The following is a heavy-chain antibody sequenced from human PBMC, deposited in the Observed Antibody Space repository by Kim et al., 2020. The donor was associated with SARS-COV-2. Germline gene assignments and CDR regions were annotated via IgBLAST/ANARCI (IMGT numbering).Heavy chain of an antibody. Sequence: SETLSLTCTVSGGSISSSSYYWGWIRQRPGMGLEWIGSFYYSGCTYYNPSLKSRVTVSVDTSKNQFSLKLSSVTAADTAVYYCARYTDYNILTGYSYYFAYWGQGTLVTVSS. CDR3: ARYTDYNILTGYSYYFAY. CDR1: GGSISSSSYY. V-gene: IGHV4-39*01. CDR2: FYYSGCT. J-gene: IGHJ4*02. D-gene: IGHD3-9*01.